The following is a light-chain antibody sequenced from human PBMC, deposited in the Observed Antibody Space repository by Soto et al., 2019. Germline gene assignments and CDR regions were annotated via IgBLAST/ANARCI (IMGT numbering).Light chain of an antibody. Sequence: EIVMTQSPATLSVSPGERATLSCRASQSVSGNLAWYQQKPGQAPRLLNYGASTRATGIPARFSGSGSGTEFTLTISSLQSEDFAVYYCQQYNNWPPFTFGPGTKVDIK. J-gene: IGKJ3*01. V-gene: IGKV3-15*01. CDR3: QQYNNWPPFT. CDR1: QSVSGN. CDR2: GAS.